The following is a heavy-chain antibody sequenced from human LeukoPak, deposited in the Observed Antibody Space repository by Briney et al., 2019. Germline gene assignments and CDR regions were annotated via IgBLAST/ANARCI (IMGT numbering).Heavy chain of an antibody. CDR1: GGSFSGYY. V-gene: IGHV4-34*01. J-gene: IGHJ4*02. Sequence: SETLSLTCAVYGGSFSGYYWSWIRQPPGKGLEWIGEINHSGSTNYNPSLKSRVTISVDTSKNQFSLKLSSVTAADTAVYYCARGLGGSYSDYWGQGTLATVSS. CDR3: ARGLGGSYSDY. CDR2: INHSGST. D-gene: IGHD1-1*01.